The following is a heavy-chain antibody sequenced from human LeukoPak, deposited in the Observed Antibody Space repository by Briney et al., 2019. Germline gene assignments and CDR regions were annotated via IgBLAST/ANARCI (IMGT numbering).Heavy chain of an antibody. CDR1: GGSFISYA. CDR3: ARTGRYSNYDFSYHMDV. CDR2: GIPNFRRT. V-gene: IGHV1-69*05. D-gene: IGHD4-11*01. Sequence: SVTVSCKASGGSFISYAISWVRQVPGQGLEYLGGGIPNFRRTQYSQKFEGRVTITTDETIASMELRSLTSEDTAVYYCARTGRYSNYDFSYHMDVWGKGTTVIVS. J-gene: IGHJ6*03.